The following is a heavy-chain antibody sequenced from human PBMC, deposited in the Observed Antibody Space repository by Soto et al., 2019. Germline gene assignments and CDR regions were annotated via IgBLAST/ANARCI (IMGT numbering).Heavy chain of an antibody. CDR2: MNPSSGNT. Sequence: QVLLMQSGAEVRKPGASVTVSCEASGVTFGNYEINWVRQAPGQGLEWMGWMNPSSGNTGYAQKYQGRVPTTRITSTNAAYMELRSLTPEDTAVYYCAKNADFFHYHMDVWGEGTTVTVSS. CDR3: AKNADFFHYHMDV. CDR1: GVTFGNYE. V-gene: IGHV1-8*01. J-gene: IGHJ6*03.